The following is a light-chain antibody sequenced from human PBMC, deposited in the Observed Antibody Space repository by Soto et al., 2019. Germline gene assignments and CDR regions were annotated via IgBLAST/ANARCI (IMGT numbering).Light chain of an antibody. Sequence: EIVFTQSPSTLSLSPGERATLSCRASQSVNSYLAWYQQKPGQAPRLLIYDASNRATGIPARFSGSGSGTDFTLTISSLEPEDFAVYYCQQRSNWPITFGQGTRLEIK. CDR2: DAS. CDR1: QSVNSY. J-gene: IGKJ5*01. V-gene: IGKV3-11*01. CDR3: QQRSNWPIT.